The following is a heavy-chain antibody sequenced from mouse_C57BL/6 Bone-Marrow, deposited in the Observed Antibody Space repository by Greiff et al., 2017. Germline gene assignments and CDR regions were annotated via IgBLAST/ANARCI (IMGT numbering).Heavy chain of an antibody. J-gene: IGHJ1*03. CDR2: ISYSGST. V-gene: IGHV3-1*01. Sequence: LQESGPGMVQPSQSLSLTCTVTGYSITSGYDWHWIRPFPGNKLEWMGYISYSGSTNYNPSLQSRISITHDTSKNHFFLKLNSVTTEDTATYYCARGGYGSSYEGYVDVWGTGTTVTVSS. D-gene: IGHD1-1*01. CDR1: GYSITSGYD. CDR3: ARGGYGSSYEGYVDV.